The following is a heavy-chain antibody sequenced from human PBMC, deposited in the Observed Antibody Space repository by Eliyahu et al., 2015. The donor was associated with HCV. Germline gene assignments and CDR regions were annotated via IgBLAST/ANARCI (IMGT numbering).Heavy chain of an antibody. CDR3: ASGGGGIAVTGTGGWFDP. V-gene: IGHV4-59*07. CDR2: IHYRGSP. J-gene: IGHJ5*02. D-gene: IGHD6-19*01. Sequence: QVQVQESGPGLVKPSDTLSLTCTVSGGSITPYYWSWIRQPPGKGLEWIGYIHYRGSPNYNPSLXSRVTISIDTSKNQFSLDLTSVTAADTAMYYCASGGGGIAVTGTGGWFDPWGQGTLVTVSS. CDR1: GGSITPYY.